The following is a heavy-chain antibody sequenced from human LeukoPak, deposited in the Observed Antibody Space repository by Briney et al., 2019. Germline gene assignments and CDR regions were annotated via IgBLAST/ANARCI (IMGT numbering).Heavy chain of an antibody. Sequence: GGSLRLSCAASGFTFSSYAMTWVRQAPGKGLEWVSAISGSGGSTYYADSVKGRFTISRDNSKNTLYLQMNSLRAEDTAVYYCAKTYYYDSSGPRDFQHWGQGTLVTVSS. D-gene: IGHD3-22*01. V-gene: IGHV3-23*01. CDR1: GFTFSSYA. CDR3: AKTYYYDSSGPRDFQH. J-gene: IGHJ1*01. CDR2: ISGSGGST.